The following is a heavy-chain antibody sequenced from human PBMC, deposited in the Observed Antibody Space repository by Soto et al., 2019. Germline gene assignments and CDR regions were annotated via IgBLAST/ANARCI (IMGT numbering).Heavy chain of an antibody. Sequence: PSGTLSLTCTVSGGSISRCGNSWAVFCLPTGKGLECIGSVYCSGRTYYNPSLKSRVTISVDTSKNQFSLKLSSGTAADTAVAYGANTYYVIVTGYQEAFEIWGQGTKVTVSS. CDR1: GGSISRCGNS. CDR3: ANTYYVIVTGYQEAFEI. CDR2: VYCSGRT. J-gene: IGHJ3*02. V-gene: IGHV4-39*01. D-gene: IGHD3-9*01.